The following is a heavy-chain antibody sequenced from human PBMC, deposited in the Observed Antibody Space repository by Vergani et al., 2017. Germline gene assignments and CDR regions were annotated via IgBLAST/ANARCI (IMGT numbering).Heavy chain of an antibody. CDR3: AKEGNGDYFVNAFDI. Sequence: QVQLVESGGGVVQPGGSLRLSCAASGFTFSSYGMHWVRQAPGKGLEWVSFIRYDGSNKYYADSVKGRFTISRDNSKNTLYLQMNSLRAEDTAVYYCAKEGNGDYFVNAFDIWGQGTMVTVSS. CDR1: GFTFSSYG. D-gene: IGHD4-17*01. CDR2: IRYDGSNK. V-gene: IGHV3-30*02. J-gene: IGHJ3*02.